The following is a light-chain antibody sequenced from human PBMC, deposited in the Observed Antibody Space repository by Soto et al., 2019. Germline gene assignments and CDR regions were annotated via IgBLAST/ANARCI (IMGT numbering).Light chain of an antibody. CDR3: SSYAGSSARVV. V-gene: IGLV2-14*01. CDR2: EGT. CDR1: SSDVGDYYY. Sequence: QSALTQPASVSGSPGQSITISCSGTSSDVGDYYYVSWYQQHPGKAPKLIIYEGTKRPSEISDRFSGSESDTTASLIISGLQPEDEADYYCSSYAGSSARVVFGGGTKLTVL. J-gene: IGLJ2*01.